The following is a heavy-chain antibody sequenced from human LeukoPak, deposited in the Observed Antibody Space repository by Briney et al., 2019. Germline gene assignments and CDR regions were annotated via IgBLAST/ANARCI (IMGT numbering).Heavy chain of an antibody. CDR1: GGSISSGSYY. CDR2: IYTSGST. V-gene: IGHV4-61*02. CDR3: ASVRILGYCSGGSCHSTNWFDP. D-gene: IGHD2-15*01. Sequence: PSQTLSLTCTVSGGSISSGSYYWSWIRQPAGKGLEWIGRIYTSGSTNYNPSLKSRVTISVDTSKNQFSLKLSSVTAADTAVYYCASVRILGYCSGGSCHSTNWFDPWGQGTLVTVSS. J-gene: IGHJ5*02.